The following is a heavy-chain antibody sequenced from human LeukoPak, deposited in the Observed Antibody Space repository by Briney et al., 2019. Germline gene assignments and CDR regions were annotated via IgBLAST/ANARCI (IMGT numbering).Heavy chain of an antibody. CDR2: IYYSGST. Sequence: SETLSLTCTVSGGSISSYYWSWIRQPPGKGLEWIGYIYYSGSTYYNPSLKSRVTISVDTSKNQFSLKLSSVTAADTAVYYCARAVGTDWGQGTLVTVSS. CDR3: ARAVGTD. D-gene: IGHD1-1*01. J-gene: IGHJ4*02. CDR1: GGSISSYY. V-gene: IGHV4-59*08.